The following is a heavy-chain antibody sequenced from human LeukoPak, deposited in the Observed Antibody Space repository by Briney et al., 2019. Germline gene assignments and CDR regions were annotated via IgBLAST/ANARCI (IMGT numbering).Heavy chain of an antibody. CDR3: FTEVPGGGY. V-gene: IGHV3-15*07. D-gene: IGHD3-16*01. CDR1: GSTFTNAW. CDR2: IKSNSDGGTT. Sequence: SGGSLRLSCAASGSTFTNAWMNWVRQAPGKGLEWVGRIKSNSDGGTTNYAAPVKGRFAISRDDSKNTLYLQMNSLKTEDTAMYYCFTEVPGGGYWGQGTLVTVSS. J-gene: IGHJ4*02.